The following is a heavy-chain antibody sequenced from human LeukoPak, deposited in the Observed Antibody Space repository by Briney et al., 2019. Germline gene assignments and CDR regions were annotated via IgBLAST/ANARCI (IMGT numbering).Heavy chain of an antibody. CDR3: ARVEGDKWLSFDY. J-gene: IGHJ4*02. CDR1: GGSISSYY. CDR2: IYYSGST. V-gene: IGHV4-59*01. D-gene: IGHD6-19*01. Sequence: PSETLSLTCTVSGGSISSYYWSWIRQPPGKGLVWIRYIYYSGSTNYNPSLKSRVTISVDTSKNQFSLKLSSVTAADTAVYYCARVEGDKWLSFDYWGQGTLVTVSS.